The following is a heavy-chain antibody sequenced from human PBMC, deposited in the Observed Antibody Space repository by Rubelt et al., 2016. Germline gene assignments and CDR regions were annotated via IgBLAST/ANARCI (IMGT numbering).Heavy chain of an antibody. J-gene: IGHJ4*02. D-gene: IGHD1-14*01. V-gene: IGHV3-7*01. CDR2: IKQDGSEK. Sequence: GGGLVQPGGSLRLSCAASGFIFSNYWMSWVRQAPGKGLEWVANIKQDGSEKFYVDSVRGRFTISRDNAKNSLYLQMSSLRAEDTAVYYCATDRGSAPFDYWSQGTLVTVSS. CDR1: GFIFSNYW. CDR3: ATDRGSAPFDY.